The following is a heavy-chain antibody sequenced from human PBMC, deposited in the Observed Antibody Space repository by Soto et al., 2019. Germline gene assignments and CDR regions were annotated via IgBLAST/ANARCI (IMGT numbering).Heavy chain of an antibody. CDR1: GFTFSSYA. CDR2: ISGSGGST. CDR3: AKGLVRGVIIRANWFDP. J-gene: IGHJ5*02. D-gene: IGHD3-10*01. V-gene: IGHV3-23*01. Sequence: EVQLLESGGGLVQPGGSLRLSCAASGFTFSSYAMSWVRQAPGKGLEWVSAISGSGGSTYYAESVKVRFTISRDNSKNTLYRQMNSLRAEDTAVYYCAKGLVRGVIIRANWFDPWGQGTLVTVSS.